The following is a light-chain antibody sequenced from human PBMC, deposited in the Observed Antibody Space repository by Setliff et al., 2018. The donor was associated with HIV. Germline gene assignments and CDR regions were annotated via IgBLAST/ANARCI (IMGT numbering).Light chain of an antibody. CDR1: SSDVGGYTY. Sequence: ALTQPASVSGSPGQSITISCAGISSDVGGYTYVSWYQQHPGKAPKLMIYDVSNRPSGVSIRFSGSKSGNTASLTISGLQAEDEADYYCSSYTSTPLYVFGTGTKV. V-gene: IGLV2-14*03. CDR2: DVS. CDR3: SSYTSTPLYV. J-gene: IGLJ1*01.